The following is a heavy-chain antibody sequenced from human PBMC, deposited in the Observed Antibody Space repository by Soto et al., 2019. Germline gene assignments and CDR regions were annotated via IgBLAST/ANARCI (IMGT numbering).Heavy chain of an antibody. D-gene: IGHD6-13*01. CDR2: IPNTENKK. V-gene: IGHV3-30-3*01. Sequence: DLEESGGGVVQPGTSLRLSCVASGFTFSSYGMHRVRQAPGKGLEWVAVIPNTENKKYYADSVKGRFTISRDNSQNTLFLQLDSLMSEDTAMYYCARTAGGRVRGALDIWGQGTLVTVS. CDR3: ARTAGGRVRGALDI. CDR1: GFTFSSYG. J-gene: IGHJ3*02.